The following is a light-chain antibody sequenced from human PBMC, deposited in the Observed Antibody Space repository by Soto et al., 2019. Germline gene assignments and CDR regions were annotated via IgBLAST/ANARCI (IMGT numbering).Light chain of an antibody. CDR1: SSDVGGYNY. CDR3: SSYTRRSTLV. V-gene: IGLV2-14*01. Sequence: QSALTQPASVSGSPGQSITISCTGTSSDVGGYNYVSWYQQYPGKAPQLMIYEVSNRPSGVSNRFSGSKSGNTASLTISGLQSEDEADYYCSSYTRRSTLVFGGGTKLTVL. J-gene: IGLJ3*02. CDR2: EVS.